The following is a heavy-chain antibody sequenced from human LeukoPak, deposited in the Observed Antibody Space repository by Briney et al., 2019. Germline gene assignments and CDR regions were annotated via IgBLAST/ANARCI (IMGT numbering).Heavy chain of an antibody. V-gene: IGHV5-51*01. CDR3: AIGSAWYLFNY. J-gene: IGHJ4*02. CDR1: GYSFTSYR. D-gene: IGHD6-19*01. CDR2: IYPGDSDT. Sequence: GESLLISCKCSGYSFTSYRIGWVRQMPGKGLEGMGIIYPGDSDTRYSPSFQGQVTISADKSISTAYLQWSSLKASDTAMFYCAIGSAWYLFNYWGQGTLVTVSS.